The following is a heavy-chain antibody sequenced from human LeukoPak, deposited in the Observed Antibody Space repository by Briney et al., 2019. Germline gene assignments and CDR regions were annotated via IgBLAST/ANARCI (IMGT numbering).Heavy chain of an antibody. CDR3: ASAMKYYYYYMDV. CDR1: GFTFSSYW. D-gene: IGHD2-2*01. V-gene: IGHV3-74*03. Sequence: PGGSLRLSCSASGFTFSSYWMHWLRPAPGKGLVWVSSINIDGSSTTYACSVKGRFNISRDNAKNTLYLQMNSLRAEDTAVYYCASAMKYYYYYMDVWGKGSTVTVSS. CDR2: INIDGSST. J-gene: IGHJ6*03.